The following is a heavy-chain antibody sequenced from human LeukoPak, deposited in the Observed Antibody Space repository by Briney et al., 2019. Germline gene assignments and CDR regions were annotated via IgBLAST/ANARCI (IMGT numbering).Heavy chain of an antibody. V-gene: IGHV7-4-1*02. CDR1: GYTFTSYD. CDR2: INTNTGNP. CDR3: ARGTMVRGVIVAFDI. D-gene: IGHD3-10*01. J-gene: IGHJ3*02. Sequence: ASVKVSCKASGYTFTSYDINWVRQAPGQGLEWMGWINTNTGNPTYAQGFTGRFVFSLDTSVSTAYLQISSLKAEDTAVYYCARGTMVRGVIVAFDIWGQGTMVTVSS.